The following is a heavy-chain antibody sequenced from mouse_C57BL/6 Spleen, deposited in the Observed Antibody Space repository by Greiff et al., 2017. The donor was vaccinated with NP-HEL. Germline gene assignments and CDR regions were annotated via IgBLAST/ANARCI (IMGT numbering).Heavy chain of an antibody. V-gene: IGHV1-56*01. Sequence: VQLQQSGPELVRPGASVKISCKAPGYTFTSHWMQWVRQRPGQGLAWIGEIFPGSGSTYYNEKFKGKATLTVDTSSSTAYMQLSSLASEDSAVYFCARGIGYGSSYHAMDYWGQGTSVTVSS. CDR1: GYTFTSHW. CDR2: IFPGSGST. CDR3: ARGIGYGSSYHAMDY. D-gene: IGHD1-1*01. J-gene: IGHJ4*01.